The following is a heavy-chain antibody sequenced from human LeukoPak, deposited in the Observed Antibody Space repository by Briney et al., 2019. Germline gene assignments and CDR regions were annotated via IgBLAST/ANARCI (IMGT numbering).Heavy chain of an antibody. CDR1: GYTFTSYY. J-gene: IGHJ4*02. CDR2: INPSGGST. Sequence: VASVKVSCKASGYTFTSYYMHWVRQAPGQGLEWMGIINPSGGSTSYAQKFQGRVTMTRDMSTSTVYMELSSLRSEDTAVYYCARSQYITMIVARLYQFDDWGQGTLVTVSS. V-gene: IGHV1-46*01. CDR3: ARSQYITMIVARLYQFDD. D-gene: IGHD3-22*01.